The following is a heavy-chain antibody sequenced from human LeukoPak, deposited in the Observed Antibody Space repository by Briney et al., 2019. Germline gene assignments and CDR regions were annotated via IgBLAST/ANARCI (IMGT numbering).Heavy chain of an antibody. D-gene: IGHD1-1*01. CDR1: GFTFSTYA. Sequence: GGSLRLSCAASGFTFSTYAMSWVRLAPGKGLEWVSIISAGGDRTDYADSVKGRFTISRDSSKSMVYLQMNSLRVEDTAVYYCAKDCETTCRFGYWGQGTLVTVSS. CDR2: ISAGGDRT. J-gene: IGHJ4*02. CDR3: AKDCETTCRFGY. V-gene: IGHV3-23*01.